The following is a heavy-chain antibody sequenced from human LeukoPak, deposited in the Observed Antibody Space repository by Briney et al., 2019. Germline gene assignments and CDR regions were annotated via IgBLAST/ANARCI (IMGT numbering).Heavy chain of an antibody. CDR1: GFSSGGYA. CDR3: VARPPVIVAGPFDY. J-gene: IGHJ4*02. V-gene: IGHV3-23*01. D-gene: IGHD5-12*01. Sequence: GGSLRLSCAASGFSSGGYAMGWVRQVPGKGLEWVSTISGTDYNTYYADSVKGRFTISRDNSRNTLSLLMINLRAEDTAVYYCVARPPVIVAGPFDYWGQGTLVTVSS. CDR2: ISGTDYNT.